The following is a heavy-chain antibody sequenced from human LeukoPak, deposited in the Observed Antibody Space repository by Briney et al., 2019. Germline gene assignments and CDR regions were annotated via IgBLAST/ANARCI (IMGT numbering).Heavy chain of an antibody. J-gene: IGHJ3*02. CDR3: ARSRPYSSSWFGHDAFDI. D-gene: IGHD6-13*01. CDR1: GYTFTGYY. CDR2: INPNSGGT. V-gene: IGHV1-2*02. Sequence: ASVKVSCKASGYTFTGYYMHWVRQAPGQGLEWMGWINPNSGGTNYAQKFQGRVTMTRDTSISTAYMELRSLRSDDTAVYYCARSRPYSSSWFGHDAFDIWGQGTMVTVSS.